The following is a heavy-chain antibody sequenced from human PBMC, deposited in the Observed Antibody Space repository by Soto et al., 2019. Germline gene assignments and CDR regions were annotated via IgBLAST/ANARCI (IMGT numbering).Heavy chain of an antibody. D-gene: IGHD2-8*02. J-gene: IGHJ5*02. CDR2: IGTLHDT. Sequence: SGGSLRLSCAASGFTFSASDMHWVRQATGKGLEWVAAIGTLHDTYYPDSMKGRFTNSRENAKISLYIQMNSLRAGDTALFYCARQASYWHGGGGWFDPWGQGTLVTVSS. V-gene: IGHV3-13*01. CDR3: ARQASYWHGGGGWFDP. CDR1: GFTFSASD.